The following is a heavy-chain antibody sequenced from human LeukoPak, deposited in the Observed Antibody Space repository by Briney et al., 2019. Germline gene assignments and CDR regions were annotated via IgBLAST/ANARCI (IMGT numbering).Heavy chain of an antibody. CDR1: GGTFSSYA. J-gene: IGHJ4*02. V-gene: IGHV1-69*13. D-gene: IGHD3-10*01. Sequence: SVKVSCKASGGTFSSYAISWVRQAPGQGLEWMGGIIPIFGTANYAQKFQGRVTITADESTSTAYMELSSLRSEDTAVYYCARAAVGGSGSYYNPTLDYWGQGTLVTVSS. CDR2: IIPIFGTA. CDR3: ARAAVGGSGSYYNPTLDY.